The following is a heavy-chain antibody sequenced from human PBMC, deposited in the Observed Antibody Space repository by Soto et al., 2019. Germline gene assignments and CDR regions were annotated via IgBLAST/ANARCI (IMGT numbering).Heavy chain of an antibody. D-gene: IGHD6-19*01. V-gene: IGHV4-59*01. CDR3: ARSQWLAGGGFMDV. J-gene: IGHJ6*02. CDR1: GGSISVYY. CDR2: IYDSGRT. Sequence: PSETLSLTCTVSGGSISVYYWSWIRQPPGKGLEWIGYIYDSGRTTYNPSLKSRVTISVDTSKKQFSLKLSSVTAADTAVYYCARSQWLAGGGFMDVWGQGTTVTVSS.